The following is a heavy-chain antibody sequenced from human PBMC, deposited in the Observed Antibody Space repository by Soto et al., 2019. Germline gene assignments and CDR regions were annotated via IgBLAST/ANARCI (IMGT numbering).Heavy chain of an antibody. Sequence: DVQLLESGGGLVQPEGSLRLSCAASGFTFSSYAMGWVRQGPGKGLEWVAVVSIGGSTHYADSVRGRFTISRDNSKNTPSPQMNSLTGEDTAVYFCAKRRGAGGHFDYWGQGALVTVSS. J-gene: IGHJ4*02. V-gene: IGHV3-23*01. CDR1: GFTFSSYA. CDR2: VSIGGST. CDR3: AKRRGAGGHFDY. D-gene: IGHD2-15*01.